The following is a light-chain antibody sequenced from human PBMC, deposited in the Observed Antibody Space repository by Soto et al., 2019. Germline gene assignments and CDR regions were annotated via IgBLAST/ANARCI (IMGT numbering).Light chain of an antibody. CDR1: QSLLHSNGYNY. V-gene: IGKV2-28*01. J-gene: IGKJ4*01. CDR2: LGY. CDR3: PQGLATPFT. Sequence: DIVMTQSPLSLSVTPGEPASISCRSSQSLLHSNGYNYLDWYLQKPGQSPQLLIYLGYNRASGVPDRFSGSGSGTDFTLTIRRVEAEDVGVYFCPQGLATPFTFGGGTKVDNK.